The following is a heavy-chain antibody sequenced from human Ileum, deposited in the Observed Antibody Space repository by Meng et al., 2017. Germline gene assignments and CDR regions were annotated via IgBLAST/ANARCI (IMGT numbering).Heavy chain of an antibody. CDR1: GGSVSSGSYS. Sequence: QVQLQQPGPGLVMPSGTLSLTCTVSGGSVSSGSYSWNWIRQPPGKGPEWIAYIYYPGSTNYNPSLKSRVIISADTSKNQFSLKLSSVTAADTAVYYCARAETALDYWGQGTLVTVSS. D-gene: IGHD5-18*01. J-gene: IGHJ4*02. CDR2: IYYPGST. V-gene: IGHV4-61*01. CDR3: ARAETALDY.